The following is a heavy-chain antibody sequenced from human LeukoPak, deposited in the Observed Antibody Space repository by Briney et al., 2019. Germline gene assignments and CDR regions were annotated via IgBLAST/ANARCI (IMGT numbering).Heavy chain of an antibody. CDR1: GFTFSSYA. CDR3: ARHYDSSGHYGVDY. D-gene: IGHD3-22*01. J-gene: IGHJ4*02. Sequence: PGGSLRLSCAASGFTFSSYAMHWVRQAPGKGLEWVAVISYDGSNKYYADSVKGRFTISRDNSKNTLYLQMNSLRAEDTAVYYCARHYDSSGHYGVDYWGQGTLVTVSS. CDR2: ISYDGSNK. V-gene: IGHV3-30-3*01.